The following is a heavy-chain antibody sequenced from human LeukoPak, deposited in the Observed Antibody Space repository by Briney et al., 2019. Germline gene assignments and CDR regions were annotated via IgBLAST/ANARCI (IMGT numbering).Heavy chain of an antibody. CDR1: GGSFSGYY. D-gene: IGHD3-9*01. Sequence: KSSETLSLTCAVYGGSFSGYYWSWIRQPPGKGLEWIGEINHSGSTNYNPSLKSRVTISVDTSKNQFSLKLSSVTAADTAVYYCARTTRLRYFGSQNWFDPWGQGTLVTVSS. CDR2: INHSGST. CDR3: ARTTRLRYFGSQNWFDP. V-gene: IGHV4-34*01. J-gene: IGHJ5*02.